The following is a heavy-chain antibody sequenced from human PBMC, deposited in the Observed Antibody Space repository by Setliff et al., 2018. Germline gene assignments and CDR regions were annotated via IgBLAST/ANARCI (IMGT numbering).Heavy chain of an antibody. CDR1: GGSLSSYNY. V-gene: IGHV4-61*09. J-gene: IGHJ4*02. CDR2: IYTDGST. Sequence: SETLSLTCTVSGGSLSSYNYWSWIRQPAGKGLEWIGQIYTDGSTNYNPSLKSRVTISVDKSKNQFSLKLSSVTAADTALYSCVRSAVYCASDCYPRYFDSWGQGTLVNVSS. D-gene: IGHD2-21*01. CDR3: VRSAVYCASDCYPRYFDS.